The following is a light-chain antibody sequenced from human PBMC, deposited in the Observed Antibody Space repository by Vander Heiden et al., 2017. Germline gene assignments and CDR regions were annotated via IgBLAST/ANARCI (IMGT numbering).Light chain of an antibody. J-gene: IGKJ1*01. Sequence: DIVMTQSPDSLAVSLGERATINCKSSQNVLYSSNNKNYLAWYQQKPGQPPKLLIYWASTRESGVPDRFSGSGSGTDFILTISSLQAEDVAVYYCQQYYSTPPTFGQGTKVEIK. CDR1: QNVLYSSNNKNY. V-gene: IGKV4-1*01. CDR3: QQYYSTPPT. CDR2: WAS.